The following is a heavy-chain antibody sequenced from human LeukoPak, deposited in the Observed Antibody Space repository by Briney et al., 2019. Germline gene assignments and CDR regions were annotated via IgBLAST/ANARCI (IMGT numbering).Heavy chain of an antibody. J-gene: IGHJ4*02. CDR3: ARASYYGSGSPYYFDY. D-gene: IGHD3-10*01. Sequence: GGSLRLSCAASGFTFSSYAMSWVRQAPGKGLEWVSAISGSGGSTYYADSVKGRFTISRDNSKNTLYLQMNSLRAEDTAVYYCARASYYGSGSPYYFDYWGQGTLVTVSS. V-gene: IGHV3-23*01. CDR2: ISGSGGST. CDR1: GFTFSSYA.